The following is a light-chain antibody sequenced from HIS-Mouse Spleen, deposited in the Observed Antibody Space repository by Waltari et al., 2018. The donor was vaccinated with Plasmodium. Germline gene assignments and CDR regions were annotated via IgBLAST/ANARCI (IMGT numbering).Light chain of an antibody. CDR3: SSYAGSNNLV. CDR1: SSDVGGYNY. V-gene: IGLV2-8*01. J-gene: IGLJ2*01. CDR2: EVS. Sequence: QSALTQPPSASGSPGQSVTISCTGTSSDVGGYNYVSWYQQPPGKVPKLMIYEVSKRPSGGPERFSGAKAGNTASLTVSGLQAEDEADYYCSSYAGSNNLVFGGGTKLTVL.